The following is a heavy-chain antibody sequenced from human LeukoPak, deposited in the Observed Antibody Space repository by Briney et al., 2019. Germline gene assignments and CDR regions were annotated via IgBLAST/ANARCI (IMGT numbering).Heavy chain of an antibody. CDR3: ARDQGTWWFGP. CDR1: GGSISSYY. CDR2: IYYSGST. Sequence: SETLSLTCTVSGGSISSYYWSWIRQPPGKGLEWIGYIYYSGSTNYNPSLKSRVTISLDMSKNQFSLKLTSVTAADTATYYCARDQGTWWFGPWGQGTQVTVSS. V-gene: IGHV4-59*01. J-gene: IGHJ5*02. D-gene: IGHD3-10*01.